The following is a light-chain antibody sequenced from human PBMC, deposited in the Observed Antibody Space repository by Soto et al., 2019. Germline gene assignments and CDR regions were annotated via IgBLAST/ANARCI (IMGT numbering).Light chain of an antibody. Sequence: EIVLIQSPATLSLSPGERATLSCRASQSVSSNLAWYQQKPGQAPRLLIYGASTRATGIPARFSGSGSGTDFTLTISSLEPEDFAVYYCQQRSNWPPITFGQGTRLEI. CDR2: GAS. CDR1: QSVSSN. J-gene: IGKJ5*01. CDR3: QQRSNWPPIT. V-gene: IGKV3-11*01.